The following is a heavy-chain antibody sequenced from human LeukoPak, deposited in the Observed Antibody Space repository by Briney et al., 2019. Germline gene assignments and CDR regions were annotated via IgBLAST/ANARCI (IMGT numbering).Heavy chain of an antibody. CDR2: IYHSGST. V-gene: IGHV4-30-2*01. CDR1: GGSISSGGYY. CDR3: ASVTLGNPRGIVVVPAATGLQKKREGYYYYYMDV. D-gene: IGHD2-2*01. Sequence: SETLSLTCTVSGGSISSGGYYWSWIRQPPGKGLEWIGNIYHSGSTYYNPSLKSRVTISVDRSKNQFSLKLSSVTAADTAVYYCASVTLGNPRGIVVVPAATGLQKKREGYYYYYMDVWGKGTTVTVSS. J-gene: IGHJ6*03.